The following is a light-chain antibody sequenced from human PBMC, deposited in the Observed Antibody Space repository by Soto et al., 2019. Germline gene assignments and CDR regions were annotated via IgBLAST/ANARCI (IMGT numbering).Light chain of an antibody. CDR1: SSDVGGYDY. Sequence: QSALTQPASVSGSPGQSVTISCTGTSSDVGGYDYVSWYQQHPGTAPKLILYEVNNRPSGVSNRFSGSKSGNTASLIISGLQSEDEANYYCSAYTTSYTLIFGTGTKLTVL. J-gene: IGLJ1*01. V-gene: IGLV2-14*01. CDR2: EVN. CDR3: SAYTTSYTLI.